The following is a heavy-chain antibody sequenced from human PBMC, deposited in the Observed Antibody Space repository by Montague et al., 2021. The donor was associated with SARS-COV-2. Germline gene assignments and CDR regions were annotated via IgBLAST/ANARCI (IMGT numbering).Heavy chain of an antibody. J-gene: IGHJ5*02. V-gene: IGHV4-4*07. Sequence: SETLSLTCSVYGEPISGFFWNWIRQPAGKGLEWIGGIYASGGTDYNPSLESRVTMSVDTSKNQFSLKLTSVTAADTAVYFCARGVAGEYWDDGIIRGFSWFDPWGQGTLVTVSS. D-gene: IGHD1-1*01. CDR1: GEPISGFF. CDR3: ARGVAGEYWDDGIIRGFSWFDP. CDR2: IYASGGT.